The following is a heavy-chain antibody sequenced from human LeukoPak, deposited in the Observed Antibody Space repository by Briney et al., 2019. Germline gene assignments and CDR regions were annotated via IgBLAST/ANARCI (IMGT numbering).Heavy chain of an antibody. CDR1: GFTVSSNY. Sequence: TGGSLRLSCAASGFTVSSNYMSWVRQAPGKGLEWVSVIYSGGSTYYADSVKGRFTISRDNSKNTLYLQMNSLRAEDTAVYYCAKGVITFGGVIVQPFDYWGQGTLVTVSS. J-gene: IGHJ4*02. D-gene: IGHD3-16*02. CDR2: IYSGGST. V-gene: IGHV3-66*01. CDR3: AKGVITFGGVIVQPFDY.